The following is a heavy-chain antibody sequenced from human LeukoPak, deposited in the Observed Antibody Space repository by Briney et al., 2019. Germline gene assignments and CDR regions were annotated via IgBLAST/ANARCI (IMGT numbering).Heavy chain of an antibody. CDR2: IRSKAYGGTT. V-gene: IGHV3-49*04. D-gene: IGHD3-10*01. J-gene: IGHJ4*02. Sequence: GGSLRLSCTASGFIFGDYGLSWVRQAPGKGLEWVGFIRSKAYGGTTEYAAPVKGRFTISRDDSKSIAYLQMNSLKTEDTAVYYCTRIYGSGSYLCDYWGQGTLVIVSS. CDR1: GFIFGDYG. CDR3: TRIYGSGSYLCDY.